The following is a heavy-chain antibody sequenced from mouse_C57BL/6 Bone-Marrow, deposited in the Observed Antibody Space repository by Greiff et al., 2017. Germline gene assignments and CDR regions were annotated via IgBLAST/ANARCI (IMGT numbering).Heavy chain of an antibody. CDR3: ASWGYRPEFAY. CDR2: IDPSDSYT. D-gene: IGHD1-3*01. CDR1: GYTFPSYW. V-gene: IGHV1-50*01. Sequence: VQLQQPGAELVKPGASVKLSCKASGYTFPSYWMQWVKQRPGQGLEWIGEIDPSDSYTNSNQKFKGKATLTVDTSASTAYMQLSSLTSEDSAVYYCASWGYRPEFAYWGQGTLVTVSA. J-gene: IGHJ3*01.